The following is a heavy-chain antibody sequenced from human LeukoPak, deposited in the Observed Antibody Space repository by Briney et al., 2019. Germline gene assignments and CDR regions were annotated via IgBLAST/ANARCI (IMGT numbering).Heavy chain of an antibody. V-gene: IGHV4-39*07. Sequence: PSETLSLTCTVSGGSISSSSYYWGWIRQPPGKGLEWIGSIYYSGSTYYNPSLKSRVTISVDTSKNQFSLKLSSVTAADTAVYYCARVSTLIFGSLDVWGKGTTVTVSS. D-gene: IGHD3-3*02. J-gene: IGHJ6*04. CDR1: GGSISSSSYY. CDR3: ARVSTLIFGSLDV. CDR2: IYYSGST.